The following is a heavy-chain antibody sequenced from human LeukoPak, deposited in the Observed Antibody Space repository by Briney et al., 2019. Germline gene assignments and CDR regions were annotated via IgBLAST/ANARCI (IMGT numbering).Heavy chain of an antibody. J-gene: IGHJ6*03. Sequence: ASVKVSCKASGYTFTSYYMHWVRQAPGQGLEWMGIINPSGGSTNYAQKFQGRVTITADESTSTAYMELSSLRSEDTAVYYCARGVKSGYYYYYMDVWGKGTTVTISS. D-gene: IGHD3-10*01. CDR3: ARGVKSGYYYYYMDV. V-gene: IGHV1-46*01. CDR1: GYTFTSYY. CDR2: INPSGGST.